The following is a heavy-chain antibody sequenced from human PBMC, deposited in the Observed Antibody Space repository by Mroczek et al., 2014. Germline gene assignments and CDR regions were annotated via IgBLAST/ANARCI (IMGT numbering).Heavy chain of an antibody. CDR1: GGSFSSGDYS. Sequence: QVQLQESGPGLVKPSQTLSLTCTVSGGSFSSGDYSWSWIRQPPGKGLEWIGYIYYSGSTSYNPSLKSRVAISVDTSKNQFSLRLSSATAADTAVYYCARDRIFGVAPGADVWGQGTTVTVSS. CDR3: ARDRIFGVAPGADV. D-gene: IGHD3-3*01. CDR2: IYYSGST. J-gene: IGHJ6*02. V-gene: IGHV4-30-4*01.